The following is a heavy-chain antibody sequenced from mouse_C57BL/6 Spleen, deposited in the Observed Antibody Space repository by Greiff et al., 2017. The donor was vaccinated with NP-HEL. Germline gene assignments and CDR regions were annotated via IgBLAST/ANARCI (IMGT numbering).Heavy chain of an antibody. CDR2: ISSGSSTI. Sequence: EVRGWSLGEASVKPGGSLKLSCAASGFTFSDYGMHWVRQAPEKGLEWVAYISSGSSTIYYADTVKGRFTISRDNAKNTLFLQMTSLRSEDTAMYYCARRGIYDGYYVPDYWGQGTTLTVSS. D-gene: IGHD2-3*01. CDR1: GFTFSDYG. V-gene: IGHV5-17*01. CDR3: ARRGIYDGYYVPDY. J-gene: IGHJ2*01.